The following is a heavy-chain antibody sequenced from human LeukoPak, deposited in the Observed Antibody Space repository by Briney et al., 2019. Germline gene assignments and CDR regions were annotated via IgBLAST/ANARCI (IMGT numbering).Heavy chain of an antibody. J-gene: IGHJ3*02. D-gene: IGHD1-14*01. CDR2: ISSSSSYI. V-gene: IGHV3-21*01. CDR1: GFTFSSYS. Sequence: GGSLRLSCAASGFTFSSYSMNWVRQAPGKGLEWVSSISSSSSYIYYADSVKGRFTISRDNAKNSLYLQMNSLRAEDTAVYYCARDSFRTSSAFDIWGQGTMVTVSS. CDR3: ARDSFRTSSAFDI.